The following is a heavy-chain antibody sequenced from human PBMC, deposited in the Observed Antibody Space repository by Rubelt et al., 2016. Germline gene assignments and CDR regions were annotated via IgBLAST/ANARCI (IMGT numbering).Heavy chain of an antibody. V-gene: IGHV4-34*01. CDR1: GGSFSGYY. CDR2: INHSGST. CDR3: ARHGLWSRNAIDY. D-gene: IGHD3-16*01. J-gene: IGHJ4*02. Sequence: QVQLQQWGAGLLKPSETLSLTCAVYGGSFSGYYWNWIRQPPGKGLEWIGEINHSGSTNYNPSLKSRVTISVDTSKNQFARNLTSVTAADTAVYYCARHGLWSRNAIDYWGQGTLVTVSS.